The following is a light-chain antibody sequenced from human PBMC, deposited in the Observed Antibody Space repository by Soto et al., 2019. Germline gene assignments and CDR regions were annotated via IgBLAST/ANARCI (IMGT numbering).Light chain of an antibody. CDR3: QQYNSCPLT. CDR1: QSISRW. CDR2: DAY. J-gene: IGKJ4*01. Sequence: DIQMTQSPSTLSASVGDRVTITCRASQSISRWWAWYQQKPGRAPNLLIYDAYNLESGVPSSFSGSGSETEFTLTISSLQPDDVATYYCQQYNSCPLTFGGGTKVEIK. V-gene: IGKV1-5*01.